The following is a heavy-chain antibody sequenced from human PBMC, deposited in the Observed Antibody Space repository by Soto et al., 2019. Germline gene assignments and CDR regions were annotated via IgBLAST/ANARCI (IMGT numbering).Heavy chain of an antibody. J-gene: IGHJ5*02. V-gene: IGHV3-23*01. CDR2: ISGSGGGT. D-gene: IGHD3-3*01. CDR3: AKCYYDFWNKWFDP. CDR1: GFSFDSYA. Sequence: EVQLLESGGGLVQPGGSLRLSCAASGFSFDSYAVAWVRQAPGKGLEWVSAISGSGGGTYYADSVKGRFTISRDNSRNTLYLQMNSLRADDTAVYYCAKCYYDFWNKWFDPWGQGTLVTVSS.